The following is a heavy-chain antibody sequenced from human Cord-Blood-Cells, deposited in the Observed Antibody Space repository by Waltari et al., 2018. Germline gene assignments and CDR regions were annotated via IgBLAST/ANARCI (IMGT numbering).Heavy chain of an antibody. CDR2: IYYSGST. CDR1: GGSISSSSYS. V-gene: IGHV4-39*01. D-gene: IGHD5-18*01. J-gene: IGHJ2*01. CDR3: ATVSGYSYGYWYFDL. Sequence: QLQLQESGPGLVKPSETLSLTCTVSGGSISSSSYSSGWIRQPPGKGLEWIGSIYYSGSTYYNPSLKSLVTISLDTSKNQFSLNLSSVTAADTAVYYCATVSGYSYGYWYFDLWGRGTLVTVSS.